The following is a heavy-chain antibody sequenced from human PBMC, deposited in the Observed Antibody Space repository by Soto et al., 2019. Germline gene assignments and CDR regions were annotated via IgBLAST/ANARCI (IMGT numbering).Heavy chain of an antibody. Sequence: QVQLVESGGGVVQPGRPLRLSCAGSGFIFSNFAMHWVRQAPGKGLEWVAVISYEGSNTDFADSVKGRFTISRDNSENTLYLHMNPLRPEDTAVYFCARGATTTDIDTWGQGTLVAVSS. D-gene: IGHD3-9*01. CDR1: GFIFSNFA. CDR3: ARGATTTDIDT. V-gene: IGHV3-30*04. CDR2: ISYEGSNT. J-gene: IGHJ5*02.